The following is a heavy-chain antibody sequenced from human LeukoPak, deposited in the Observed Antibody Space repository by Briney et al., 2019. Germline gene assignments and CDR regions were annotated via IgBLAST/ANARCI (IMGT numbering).Heavy chain of an antibody. D-gene: IGHD5-12*01. Sequence: ASVKVSCKASGYTFTRYGINWVRQAPGQGLEWMGSVSAYNGNKNYAQKYQGRGTINTDRSTSTAYMELRSLRSDVTVVYYCARDSGSPDQGFVYWGQETLVPVSS. CDR1: GYTFTRYG. V-gene: IGHV1-18*04. J-gene: IGHJ4*02. CDR2: VSAYNGNK. CDR3: ARDSGSPDQGFVY.